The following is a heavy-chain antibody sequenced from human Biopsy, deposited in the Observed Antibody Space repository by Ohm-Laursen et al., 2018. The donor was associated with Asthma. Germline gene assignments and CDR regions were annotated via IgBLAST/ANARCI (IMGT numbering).Heavy chain of an antibody. V-gene: IGHV4-39*01. J-gene: IGHJ6*02. D-gene: IGHD3-3*01. Sequence: SDTLSLTCAVSGGSMAPTSHYWDWIRQAPGKGLEWIGHISYGGKISYNPSLKNRVTISRVTSKNQFSLGQTYVTAADTAVYFCARRITIFGVVQKDHGMDAWGQGTTVIVSS. CDR1: GGSMAPTSHY. CDR2: ISYGGKI. CDR3: ARRITIFGVVQKDHGMDA.